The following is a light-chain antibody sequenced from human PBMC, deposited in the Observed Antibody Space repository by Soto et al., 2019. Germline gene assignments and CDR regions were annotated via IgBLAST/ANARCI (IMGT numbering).Light chain of an antibody. Sequence: DIVLTQSPGTLSLSPGERATLSCRASQSIPSNYLAWYQQKPGQAPRLLIHGASSRATGIPDRFSGSGSGTDFTLTISRLEPEDFEVYYCQLYGTSPPRYTFGLGTKLEIK. V-gene: IGKV3-20*01. J-gene: IGKJ2*01. CDR3: QLYGTSPPRYT. CDR1: QSIPSNY. CDR2: GAS.